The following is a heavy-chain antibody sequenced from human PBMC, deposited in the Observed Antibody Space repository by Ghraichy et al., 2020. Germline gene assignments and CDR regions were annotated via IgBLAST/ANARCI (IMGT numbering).Heavy chain of an antibody. CDR3: ARGGTAGALDL. CDR2: IQGRGTT. J-gene: IGHJ4*02. D-gene: IGHD6-13*01. Sequence: GGSLRLSCAASGFSVISNYMSWVRQAPGKGLEWVSLIQGRGTTSYIDSVKGRFTITRDNSVNAVYLQLQSLRAEDTAVYYCARGGTAGALDLWGQGTLVTVAS. CDR1: GFSVISNY. V-gene: IGHV3-66*01.